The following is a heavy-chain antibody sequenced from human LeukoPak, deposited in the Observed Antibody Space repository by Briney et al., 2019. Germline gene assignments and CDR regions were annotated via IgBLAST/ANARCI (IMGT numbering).Heavy chain of an antibody. J-gene: IGHJ4*02. CDR1: GGSISSGGYS. CDR3: ARVPDCSGGSCYSYYFDY. V-gene: IGHV4-30-2*01. Sequence: SSETLSLTCAVSGGSISSGGYSWSWIRQPPGKGLEWIGYVYHSGSTYYNPSLKSRVTISVDRSKNQFSLKLSSVTAADTAVYYCARVPDCSGGSCYSYYFDYWGQGTLVTVSS. D-gene: IGHD2-15*01. CDR2: VYHSGST.